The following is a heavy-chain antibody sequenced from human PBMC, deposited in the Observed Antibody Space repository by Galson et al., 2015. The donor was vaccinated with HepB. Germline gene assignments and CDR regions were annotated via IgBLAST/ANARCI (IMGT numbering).Heavy chain of an antibody. D-gene: IGHD3-3*01. CDR2: INPNSGGT. Sequence: SVKVSCKASGYTFTGYYMHWVRQAPGQGLEWMGWINPNSGGTNYAQKFQGRVTMTRDTSISTAYMELSRLRSDDTAVYYCARDTYYDFWSGYWIWRVSGKHTQSSAEPDYYYYYMDVWGKGTTVTVSS. CDR3: ARDTYYDFWSGYWIWRVSGKHTQSSAEPDYYYYYMDV. V-gene: IGHV1-2*02. J-gene: IGHJ6*03. CDR1: GYTFTGYY.